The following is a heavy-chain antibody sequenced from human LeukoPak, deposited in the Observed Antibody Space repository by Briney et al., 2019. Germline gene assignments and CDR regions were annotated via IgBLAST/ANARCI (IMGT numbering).Heavy chain of an antibody. CDR2: INPNSGGT. Sequence: ASVKVSCKASGYTFTGYYMHWVRQAPGQGLEWMGWINPNSGGTNYAQKFQGRVTMTRDTSISTAYMELSSLRSEDTAVYYCATGIGDNYYYYMDVWGKGTTVTVSS. V-gene: IGHV1-2*02. J-gene: IGHJ6*03. D-gene: IGHD2-15*01. CDR1: GYTFTGYY. CDR3: ATGIGDNYYYYMDV.